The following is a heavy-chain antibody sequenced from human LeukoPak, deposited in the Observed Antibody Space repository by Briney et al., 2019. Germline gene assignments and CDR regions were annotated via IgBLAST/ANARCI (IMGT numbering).Heavy chain of an antibody. V-gene: IGHV4-61*02. Sequence: SETLSLTCTVSGDSISSGSYYWSWIRQPAGKGLEWIGRIYSDGDTKFNPSLKSRVTISLDTSKNQFSLKLSSATAADTAVYYCASRHSKQQPYYYYMDIWGKGTTVTVSS. D-gene: IGHD6-13*01. CDR3: ASRHSKQQPYYYYMDI. CDR2: IYSDGDT. J-gene: IGHJ6*03. CDR1: GDSISSGSYY.